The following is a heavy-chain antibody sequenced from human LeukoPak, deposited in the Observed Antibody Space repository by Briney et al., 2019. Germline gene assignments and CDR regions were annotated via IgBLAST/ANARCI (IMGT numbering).Heavy chain of an antibody. J-gene: IGHJ4*02. Sequence: PSETLSLTCAVSGGSISSGGYSWSWIRQPPGKGLEWIGYIYYSGSTYYNPSLKIRVTISVDTSKNQFSLKLSSVTAADTAVYYCARREWLRLSKGSFDYWGQGTLVTVSS. V-gene: IGHV4-30-4*07. D-gene: IGHD5-12*01. CDR1: GGSISSGGYS. CDR3: ARREWLRLSKGSFDY. CDR2: IYYSGST.